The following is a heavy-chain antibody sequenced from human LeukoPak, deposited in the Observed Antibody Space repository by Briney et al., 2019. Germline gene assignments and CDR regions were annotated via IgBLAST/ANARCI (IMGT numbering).Heavy chain of an antibody. J-gene: IGHJ4*02. CDR3: ARESETSGWYDY. D-gene: IGHD6-19*01. CDR2: ISGDGGST. V-gene: IGHV3-43*02. CDR1: GFFFDNYA. Sequence: GGSLRLSCAAPGFFFDNYATHWVRQAPGKGLEWVSLISGDGGSTFYADSVRGRFTISRDNTRKSLSLQMSSLRREDTALYYCARESETSGWYDYWGQGTLVTVSS.